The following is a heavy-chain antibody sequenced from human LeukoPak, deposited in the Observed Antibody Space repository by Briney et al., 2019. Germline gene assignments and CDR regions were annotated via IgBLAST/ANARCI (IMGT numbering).Heavy chain of an antibody. CDR3: ASSHDSSGND. CDR1: GFSFSSYW. Sequence: GGPLRLSFVASGFSFSSYWMAWVRQAPGKGLEWVANIKYDGTHKFYADSVKGRFTVSRDNAKNSLFLEMNSLRADDTAVYFCASSHDSSGNDWGQGTLVTVSS. D-gene: IGHD3-22*01. CDR2: IKYDGTHK. J-gene: IGHJ4*02. V-gene: IGHV3-7*01.